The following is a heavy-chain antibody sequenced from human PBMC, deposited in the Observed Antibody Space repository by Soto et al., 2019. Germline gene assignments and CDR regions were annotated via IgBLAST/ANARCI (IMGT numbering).Heavy chain of an antibody. Sequence: EVQLVESGGVLVQPGGSLRISCAASGFTFSTYWMHWVRQAPGKGLVWVSRINGDGSDTVYTDFVKGRFTSSRDNTKNTLYLQMNSLRAEDTAVYYCTRSITGFSYADSWGRGTLVTVSS. CDR2: INGDGSDT. D-gene: IGHD2-2*01. CDR1: GFTFSTYW. V-gene: IGHV3-74*01. J-gene: IGHJ4*02. CDR3: TRSITGFSYADS.